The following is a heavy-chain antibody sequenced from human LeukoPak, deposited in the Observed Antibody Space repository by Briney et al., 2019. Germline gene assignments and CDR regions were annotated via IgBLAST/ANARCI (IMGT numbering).Heavy chain of an antibody. J-gene: IGHJ4*02. Sequence: GRSLSLSCAASGFSFSDAWMSWVRQIPGKGLEWVGRIESKTDGGTTDYAAPVKGGFTISRDDSTNTLYLQMNSLKSEDTAVYYCTTYGSGRKFDYWGQGILVTVSS. CDR1: GFSFSDAW. D-gene: IGHD3-10*01. CDR3: TTYGSGRKFDY. CDR2: IESKTDGGTT. V-gene: IGHV3-15*04.